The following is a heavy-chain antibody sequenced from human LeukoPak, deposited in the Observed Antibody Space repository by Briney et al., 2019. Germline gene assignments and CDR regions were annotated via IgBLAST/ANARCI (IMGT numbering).Heavy chain of an antibody. CDR3: ARDGDAVGFDY. J-gene: IGHJ4*02. Sequence: GGSLRLSCAASGFTFSSYAMHWVRQAPGKGLEWVAVISYDGSNKYYADSVKGRFTISRDNSKNTLYLQMNSLRAEDTAVYYCARDGDAVGFDYWGQGTLVTVSS. D-gene: IGHD1-26*01. CDR2: ISYDGSNK. CDR1: GFTFSSYA. V-gene: IGHV3-30-3*01.